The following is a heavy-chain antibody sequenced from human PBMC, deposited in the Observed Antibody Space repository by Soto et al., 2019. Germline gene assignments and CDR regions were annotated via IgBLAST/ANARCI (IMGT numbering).Heavy chain of an antibody. Sequence: QITLKESGPTLVKSTQTLTLTCTFSGFSLTTSGVGVGWIRQPPGKALEWLALIYWDDDKRYSPSLKSRLTXTXXTSKNQVVLMMTNMDPVDTATYSCAHSLGEDWFDHWGQGTLVTVSS. CDR3: AHSLGEDWFDH. J-gene: IGHJ5*02. CDR2: IYWDDDK. CDR1: GFSLTTSGVG. V-gene: IGHV2-5*02. D-gene: IGHD3-16*01.